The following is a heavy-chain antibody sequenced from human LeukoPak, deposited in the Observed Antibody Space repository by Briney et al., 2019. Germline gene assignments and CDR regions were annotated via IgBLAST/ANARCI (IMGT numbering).Heavy chain of an antibody. CDR1: GFTFSSYH. CDR3: ARIYSSPSDAFDI. CDR2: ISSLSGTV. V-gene: IGHV3-48*04. D-gene: IGHD6-13*01. Sequence: GGSLRLSCEVSGFTFSSYHMNWVRQAPGEGLEWVAYISSLSGTVYYADSVQGRFTISRDNAKNSLYLQMNSLRAEDTAVYYCARIYSSPSDAFDIWGQGTMVTVSS. J-gene: IGHJ3*02.